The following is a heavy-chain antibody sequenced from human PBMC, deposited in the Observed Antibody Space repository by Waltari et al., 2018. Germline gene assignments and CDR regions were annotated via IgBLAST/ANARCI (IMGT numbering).Heavy chain of an antibody. CDR2: INSAWSDT. Sequence: DVQLVESGGGLVQTGESLRLSCAASGFTFNTFWMHWVREVPGKGLVWVSRINSAWSDTAYADSVKGRFILSRDNAKNTVSLQMNRLRAEDTGMYYCVRNMDDSPGGPWGQGTLVTVSS. V-gene: IGHV3-74*01. D-gene: IGHD3-3*01. CDR1: GFTFNTFW. J-gene: IGHJ5*02. CDR3: VRNMDDSPGGP.